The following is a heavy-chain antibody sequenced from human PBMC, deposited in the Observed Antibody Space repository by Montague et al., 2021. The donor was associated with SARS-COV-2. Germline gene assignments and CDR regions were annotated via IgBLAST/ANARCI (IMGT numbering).Heavy chain of an antibody. CDR3: AGADITMVRGVNRWAFDI. D-gene: IGHD3-10*01. CDR1: GGSISTNY. J-gene: IGHJ3*02. CDR2: INYSGST. V-gene: IGHV4-59*01. Sequence: SETLSLTCTVSGGSISTNYWSWIRQRPGKGLERIGNINYSGSTNXYHSPKRRATISVGTSKNQFSLKLSSVTAADTAVYYCAGADITMVRGVNRWAFDIWGQGTMVTVSS.